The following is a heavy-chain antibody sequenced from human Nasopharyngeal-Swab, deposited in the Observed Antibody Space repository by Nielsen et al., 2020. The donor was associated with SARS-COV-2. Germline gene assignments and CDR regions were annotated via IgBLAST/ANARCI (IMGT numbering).Heavy chain of an antibody. CDR2: ISRTSST. Sequence: VGSLRLSCAASGFTFSSYAMNWVRQAPGKGLEWVSAISRTSSTYYADSVKGRFTISRDNAKNSLYLQMNSLSAEDTAVYYCARGRYNPYWGQGTLVTVSS. CDR1: GFTFSSYA. V-gene: IGHV3-69-1*01. CDR3: ARGRYNPY. J-gene: IGHJ4*02. D-gene: IGHD3-9*01.